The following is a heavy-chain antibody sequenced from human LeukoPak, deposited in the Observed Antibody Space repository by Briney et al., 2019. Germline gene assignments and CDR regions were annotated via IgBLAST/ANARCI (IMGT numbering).Heavy chain of an antibody. J-gene: IGHJ4*02. V-gene: IGHV1-2*02. CDR1: GYAFTGYY. Sequence: ASVKVFCKSSGYAFTGYYMHGVRHARGQGFEWMGLNNPNRSGTNYAQKFQGRVTMTRDTYISTAYMELSRLSSDDTAVYYCARVMGIAAAGNFDYWGQGTLVTVSS. CDR2: NNPNRSGT. CDR3: ARVMGIAAAGNFDY. D-gene: IGHD6-13*01.